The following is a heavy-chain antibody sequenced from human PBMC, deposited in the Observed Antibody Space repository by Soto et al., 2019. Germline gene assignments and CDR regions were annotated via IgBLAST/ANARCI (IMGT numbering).Heavy chain of an antibody. CDR1: GYTFTSYG. V-gene: IGHV1-18*01. D-gene: IGHD2-2*01. J-gene: IGHJ3*02. Sequence: ASVKVSCKASGYTFTSYGISWVRQAPGQGLEWMGWISAYNGNTNYAQKLQGRVTMTTDTSTSTAYMELRSLRSDDTAVYYCASRLGGYCSSTSCPDLNAFDIWGQGTMVTVSS. CDR2: ISAYNGNT. CDR3: ASRLGGYCSSTSCPDLNAFDI.